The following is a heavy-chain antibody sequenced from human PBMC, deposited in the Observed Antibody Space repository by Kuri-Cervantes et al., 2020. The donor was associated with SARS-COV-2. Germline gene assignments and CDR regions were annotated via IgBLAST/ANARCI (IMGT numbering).Heavy chain of an antibody. V-gene: IGHV1-69*04. CDR1: GGTFSSYA. CDR2: IIPIVGVP. Sequence: AVTVSCKPSGGTFSSYAISWVRQAPGQGLEWMGRIIPIVGVPNYAQNFQGRVTITADTTTSTAYVELRSLSSEDAAVYHCARGPSRTSGAWYDSDYWGQGTLVTVSS. D-gene: IGHD6-19*01. J-gene: IGHJ4*02. CDR3: ARGPSRTSGAWYDSDY.